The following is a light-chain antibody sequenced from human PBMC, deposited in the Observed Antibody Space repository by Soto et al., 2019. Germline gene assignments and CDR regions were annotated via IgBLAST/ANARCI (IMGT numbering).Light chain of an antibody. CDR2: DVT. Sequence: QSALTQPASVSGSPGQSITISCTGTSSDVGGYIYVSWYQQHPGKAPKLMIYDVTSRPSGVSYRFSGSKSGNTASLTISGLQAEDEADYYCSSYTTSSSDGFGTGTNFTVL. J-gene: IGLJ1*01. CDR3: SSYTTSSSDG. V-gene: IGLV2-14*01. CDR1: SSDVGGYIY.